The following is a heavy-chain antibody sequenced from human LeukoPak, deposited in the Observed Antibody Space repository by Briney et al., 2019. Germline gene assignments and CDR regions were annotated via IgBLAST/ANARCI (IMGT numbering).Heavy chain of an antibody. CDR3: ARRYYDSSGYSGHFDY. CDR2: INPRGGTT. J-gene: IGHJ4*02. CDR1: GDTFTTYY. V-gene: IGHV1-46*01. D-gene: IGHD3-22*01. Sequence: ASVRVSCTASGDTFTTYYMHWVRQAPGQGLEWRGIINPRGGTTSYAQKCQGRVTIFRDISTSTVYMELSSLRSEDTAVYYCARRYYDSSGYSGHFDYWGQGTLVTVSS.